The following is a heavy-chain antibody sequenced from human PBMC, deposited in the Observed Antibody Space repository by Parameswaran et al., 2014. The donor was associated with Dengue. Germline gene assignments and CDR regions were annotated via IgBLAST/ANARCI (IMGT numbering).Heavy chain of an antibody. Sequence: VRQAPGKGLEWIGEINHSGSTNYNPSLKSRVTISVDTSKNQFSLKLSSVTAADTAVYYCARGPGFLEWPIVYYYYGMDVWGQGTTVTVSS. CDR3: ARGPGFLEWPIVYYYYGMDV. J-gene: IGHJ6*02. D-gene: IGHD3-3*01. CDR2: INHSGST. V-gene: IGHV4-34*01.